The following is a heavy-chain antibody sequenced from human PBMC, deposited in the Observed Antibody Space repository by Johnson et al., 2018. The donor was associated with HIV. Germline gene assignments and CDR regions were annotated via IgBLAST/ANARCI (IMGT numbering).Heavy chain of an antibody. CDR1: GFTFSSYG. CDR2: LRYDGSNK. D-gene: IGHD6-19*01. V-gene: IGHV3-30*02. CDR3: AKGLLGQWLVQDAFDI. Sequence: QVLLVESGGGVVQPGGSLRLSCAASGFTFSSYGMHWVRQAPGPGLAWVAFLRYDGSNKYYADSVQGRFTISRDNSKNTLYLQMNSLRAEDTAVYYCAKGLLGQWLVQDAFDIWGQGTMVTVSS. J-gene: IGHJ3*02.